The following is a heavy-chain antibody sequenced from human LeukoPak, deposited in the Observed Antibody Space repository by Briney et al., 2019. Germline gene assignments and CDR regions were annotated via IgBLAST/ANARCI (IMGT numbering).Heavy chain of an antibody. D-gene: IGHD3-22*01. Sequence: GASVKVSCRVSGYTFTSYGISWVRQAPGQGLEWMGWISAYNGNRNYAQKVQDRVTMTTDTSTSTAYMELRSLRSDDTALYYCARDGTWGRYYYDRGGYDYYFDYWGQGTLVTVSS. V-gene: IGHV1-18*01. CDR1: GYTFTSYG. CDR3: ARDGTWGRYYYDRGGYDYYFDY. J-gene: IGHJ4*02. CDR2: ISAYNGNR.